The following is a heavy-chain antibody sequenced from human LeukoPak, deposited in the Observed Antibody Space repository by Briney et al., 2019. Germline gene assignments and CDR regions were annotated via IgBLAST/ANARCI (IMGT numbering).Heavy chain of an antibody. CDR3: VSVSAGLAEY. CDR1: GFPFSDHW. J-gene: IGHJ4*02. D-gene: IGHD2/OR15-2a*01. V-gene: IGHV3-72*01. Sequence: GGSLRLSCATSGFPFSDHWMAWVGQAPGKGLEWVGRITNKAKSYTTVYAASVRGRFVISRDDSKDSLYLQMNSQKTEDTAVYYCVSVSAGLAEYWGQGTRVTVSS. CDR2: ITNKAKSYTT.